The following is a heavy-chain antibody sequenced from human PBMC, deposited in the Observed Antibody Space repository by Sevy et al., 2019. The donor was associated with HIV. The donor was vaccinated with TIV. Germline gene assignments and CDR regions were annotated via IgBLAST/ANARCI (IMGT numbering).Heavy chain of an antibody. Sequence: GESLKISCKGSGYRFTNYWISWVRQMPGKGLEWMGLIDPSDSNTNYSPSFQGHVSISVDKSISTAYLQWSSLKASDTAMYYCARFDCGGDYSPNWFDSWGQGTLVTVSS. J-gene: IGHJ5*01. D-gene: IGHD2-21*01. CDR2: IDPSDSNT. V-gene: IGHV5-10-1*01. CDR3: ARFDCGGDYSPNWFDS. CDR1: GYRFTNYW.